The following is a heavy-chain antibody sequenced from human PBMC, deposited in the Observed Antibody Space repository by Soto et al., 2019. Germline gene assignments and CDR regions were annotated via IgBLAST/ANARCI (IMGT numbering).Heavy chain of an antibody. J-gene: IGHJ3*02. D-gene: IGHD1-26*01. Sequence: QVQLVESGGGVVQPGRSLRLSCAASGFTFSAYTMHWVRQPPGKGLEWVAVISYDGNNERYTDPVKGRFTVSRDNSKRTLYLQMNSLKSEDTAVDYCARDGYSGRSDGFDIWGQGTMVTVSS. CDR2: ISYDGNNE. CDR1: GFTFSAYT. CDR3: ARDGYSGRSDGFDI. V-gene: IGHV3-30-3*01.